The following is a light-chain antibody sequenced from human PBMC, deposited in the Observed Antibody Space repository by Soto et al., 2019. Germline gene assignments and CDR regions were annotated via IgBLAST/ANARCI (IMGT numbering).Light chain of an antibody. CDR1: QGINSY. CDR3: LQYSGYVPT. V-gene: IGKV1-8*01. Sequence: AIRMTQSPSSFSASTGDRVTITCRASQGINSYLAWFQQKPGKVPKRLIYAASNLESGVPSRFSGSGSGTEFTLTINSLQPEDFATYYCLQYSGYVPTFGGGTKVDIK. CDR2: AAS. J-gene: IGKJ4*01.